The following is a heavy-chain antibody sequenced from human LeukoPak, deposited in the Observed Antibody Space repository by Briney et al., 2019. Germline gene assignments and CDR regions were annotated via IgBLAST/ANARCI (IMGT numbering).Heavy chain of an antibody. CDR2: IYYSGST. D-gene: IGHD6-13*01. CDR3: ARRGLMSNSSSWYFGY. J-gene: IGHJ4*02. V-gene: IGHV4-39*07. Sequence: SETLSLTCTVSGGSISSSSYYWGWLRQPPGKGLEWIGSIYYSGSTNYNPSLKSRVTISVDKSKNQFSLKLSSVTAADTAVYYCARRGLMSNSSSWYFGYWGQGTLVTVSS. CDR1: GGSISSSSYY.